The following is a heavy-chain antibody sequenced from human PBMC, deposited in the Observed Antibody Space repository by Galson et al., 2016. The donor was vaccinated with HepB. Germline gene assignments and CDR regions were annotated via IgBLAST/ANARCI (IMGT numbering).Heavy chain of an antibody. CDR1: GYTFSNYG. D-gene: IGHD3-10*01. J-gene: IGHJ4*02. CDR2: ISAYNGDT. V-gene: IGHV1-18*01. Sequence: SVKVSCKASGYTFSNYGVTWVRQAPGQGLEWMGWISAYNGDTNYAQRLQGRLTMTTDTSTSTAYMEMRSLTSDDTAVYYCVRGSSRVRTDFWGQGTLVTVSS. CDR3: VRGSSRVRTDF.